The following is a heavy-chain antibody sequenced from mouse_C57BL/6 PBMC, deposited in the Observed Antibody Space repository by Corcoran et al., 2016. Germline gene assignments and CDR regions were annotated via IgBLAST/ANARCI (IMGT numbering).Heavy chain of an antibody. V-gene: IGHV1-26*01. J-gene: IGHJ4*01. CDR1: GYTFTDYY. CDR2: INPNNGGT. D-gene: IGHD2-3*01. CDR3: AREEDDGYWGAMDY. Sequence: EVQLQQSGPELVKPGASVKISCKASGYTFTDYYMNWVKQSHGKSLEWIGDINPNNGGTSYNQKFKGKATLTVDKSSSTAYMELRSLTSEDSAVYYCAREEDDGYWGAMDYWGQGTSVTVSS.